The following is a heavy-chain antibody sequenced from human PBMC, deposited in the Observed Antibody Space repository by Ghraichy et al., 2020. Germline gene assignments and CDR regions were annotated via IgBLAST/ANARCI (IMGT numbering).Heavy chain of an antibody. CDR3: AKDRDFYDSSGYYFNAFDI. V-gene: IGHV3-23*01. CDR1: AFTFSSYA. D-gene: IGHD3-22*01. CDR2: IRGSGSGT. J-gene: IGHJ3*02. Sequence: GGSLRLSCAASAFTFSSYAMTWVRQAPGKGLEWVSTIRGSGSGTYYTDSVKGRFTISRDNSKNTLYLQMNSLRAEDTAVYYCAKDRDFYDSSGYYFNAFDIWGQGTLVTVSS.